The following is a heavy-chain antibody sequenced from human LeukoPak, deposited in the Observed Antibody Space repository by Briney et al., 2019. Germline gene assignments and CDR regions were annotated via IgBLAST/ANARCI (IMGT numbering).Heavy chain of an antibody. V-gene: IGHV4-38-2*02. CDR2: IYHSGST. CDR3: AREERPYYDSSGYADAFDI. Sequence: PSETLSLTCTVSGYSISSGYYWGWIRQPPEKGLEWIGSIYHSGSTYYNPSLKSRVTISVDTSKNQFSLKLSSVTAADTAVYYCAREERPYYDSSGYADAFDIRGQGTMVTVSS. J-gene: IGHJ3*02. D-gene: IGHD3-22*01. CDR1: GYSISSGYY.